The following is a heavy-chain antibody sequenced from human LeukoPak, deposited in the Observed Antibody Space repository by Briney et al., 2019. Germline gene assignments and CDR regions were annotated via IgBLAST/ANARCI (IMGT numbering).Heavy chain of an antibody. D-gene: IGHD3-3*01. V-gene: IGHV1-8*01. J-gene: IGHJ6*03. CDR2: MNPNSGNT. Sequence: ASVKVSCKASGYTFTSYDINWVRQATGQGLEWMGWMNPNSGNTGYAQKFQGRVTMTRNTSISTAYMELSSLRSEDTAVYYCARGSRFTIFGVVTPRYYYMDVWGKGTTVTVSS. CDR1: GYTFTSYD. CDR3: ARGSRFTIFGVVTPRYYYMDV.